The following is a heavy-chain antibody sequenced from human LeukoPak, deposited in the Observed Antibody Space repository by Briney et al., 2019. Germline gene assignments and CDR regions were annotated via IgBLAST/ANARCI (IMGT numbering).Heavy chain of an antibody. CDR2: IYYSGST. Sequence: PSETLSLTCAVYGGSFSGYYWSWIRQPPGKGLEWIGYIYYSGSTNYNPSLKSRVTISVDTSKNQFSLKLSSVTAADTAVYYCARDRTGYSSGWVDYWGQGTLVTVSS. J-gene: IGHJ4*02. CDR3: ARDRTGYSSGWVDY. V-gene: IGHV4-59*01. D-gene: IGHD6-19*01. CDR1: GGSFSGYY.